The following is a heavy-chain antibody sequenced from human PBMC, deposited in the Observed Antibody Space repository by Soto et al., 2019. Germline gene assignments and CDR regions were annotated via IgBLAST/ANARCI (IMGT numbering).Heavy chain of an antibody. D-gene: IGHD1-1*01. CDR1: GASISGFY. CDR2: IYATGTT. J-gene: IGHJ5*02. CDR3: VRDGTKTLRDWFDP. V-gene: IGHV4-4*07. Sequence: SETLSLTCTVSGASISGFYWSWIRKSAGKGLEWIGRIYATGTTDYNPSLTSRVMMSVDTSKKQFSLKLRSVPAADTAVYYCVRDGTKTLRDWFDPWGQG.